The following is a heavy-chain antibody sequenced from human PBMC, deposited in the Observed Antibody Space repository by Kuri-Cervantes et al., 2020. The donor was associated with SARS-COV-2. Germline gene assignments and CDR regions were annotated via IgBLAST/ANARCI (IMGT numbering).Heavy chain of an antibody. D-gene: IGHD3/OR15-3a*01. Sequence: GESLKISCAASGFTFSSYAMHWVRQAPGKGLEWVAVISYDGSNKYYADSVKGRFTISRDNSKNTLYLQMNSLRAEDTAVYYCAREGTGPTLNDAFDIWGQGTMVTVSS. J-gene: IGHJ3*02. CDR3: AREGTGPTLNDAFDI. CDR2: ISYDGSNK. V-gene: IGHV3-30-3*01. CDR1: GFTFSSYA.